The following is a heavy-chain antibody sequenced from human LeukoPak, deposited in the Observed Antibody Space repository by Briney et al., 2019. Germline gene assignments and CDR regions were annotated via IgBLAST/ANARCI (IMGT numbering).Heavy chain of an antibody. J-gene: IGHJ4*02. D-gene: IGHD3-22*01. CDR2: INPNSGGT. V-gene: IGHV1-2*02. CDR1: GYTFTGYY. Sequence: ASVKVSCKASGYTFTGYYMHWVRQAPGQGLEWMGWINPNSGGTNYAQKFQGRVTITADESTSTAYMELSSLRSEDTAVYYCASSSGYFFNYWGQGTLVTVSS. CDR3: ASSSGYFFNY.